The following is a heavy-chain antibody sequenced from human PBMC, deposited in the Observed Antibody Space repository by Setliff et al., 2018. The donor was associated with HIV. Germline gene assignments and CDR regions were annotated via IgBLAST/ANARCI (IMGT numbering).Heavy chain of an antibody. J-gene: IGHJ3*01. CDR3: ARAPPGIQNDAFDV. Sequence: SETLSLTCIVSGAPISSDTWSWIRQPPGKGLQWIGFIYNSEMINYNPSLKSRVSMSLDTSRDQFSLQLTSVTAADTAVYYCARAPPGIQNDAFDVWGQGTMVTVSS. CDR1: GAPISSDT. V-gene: IGHV4-59*12. CDR2: IYNSEMI.